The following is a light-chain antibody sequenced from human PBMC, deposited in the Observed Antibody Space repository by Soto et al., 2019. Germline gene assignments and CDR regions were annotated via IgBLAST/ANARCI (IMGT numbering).Light chain of an antibody. CDR2: GAS. Sequence: EIVMTQSPATLSVSPGERATLSCRASQSVSSNLAWYQQKPGQAPTLLIYGASARATGIPARFSGSGSGTEFTLTISSLQSEDFAVYYCQQSSNWPPGLTFGGGTKVEIK. CDR1: QSVSSN. V-gene: IGKV3-15*01. J-gene: IGKJ4*01. CDR3: QQSSNWPPGLT.